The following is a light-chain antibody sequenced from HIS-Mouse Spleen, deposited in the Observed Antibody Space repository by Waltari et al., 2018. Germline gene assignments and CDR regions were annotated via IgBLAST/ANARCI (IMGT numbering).Light chain of an antibody. V-gene: IGKV1-39*01. CDR3: QQSYSTPRT. CDR2: AAS. J-gene: IGKJ1*01. Sequence: DIQMTQSPSPLSASVGDRVTITCQASQSISSHLNWYQQKPGKAPKLLIYAASSLQSGVPSRFSGSGSETDFTLTISSLQPEDFATYYCQQSYSTPRTFGQGTKVEIK. CDR1: QSISSH.